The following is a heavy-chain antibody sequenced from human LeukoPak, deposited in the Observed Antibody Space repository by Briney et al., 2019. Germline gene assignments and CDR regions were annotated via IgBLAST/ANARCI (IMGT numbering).Heavy chain of an antibody. CDR1: GGSINNYY. CDR3: ARHRGSGYPYFDY. Sequence: PSETLSLTCTVSGGSINNYYWSWIRQPPGKGLEWIGYIYYSGSTNYNPSLKSRVTISVDTSKNQFSLKLNSLTAADTAVYYCARHRGSGYPYFDYWGQGTLVTVSS. D-gene: IGHD3-22*01. CDR2: IYYSGST. J-gene: IGHJ4*02. V-gene: IGHV4-59*01.